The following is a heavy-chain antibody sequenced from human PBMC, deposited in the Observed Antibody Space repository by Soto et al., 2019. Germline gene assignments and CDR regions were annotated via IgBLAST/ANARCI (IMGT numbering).Heavy chain of an antibody. Sequence: PSETLSLTCAVYGGSFSGYYWSWIRQPPGKGLEWIGEINHSGSTNYNPSLKSRVTISVDTSKNQFSLKLSSVTAADTAVYYCARGRPITMLTGRAEYYFDYWGQGTLVTVSS. D-gene: IGHD3-10*01. CDR3: ARGRPITMLTGRAEYYFDY. CDR1: GGSFSGYY. CDR2: INHSGST. V-gene: IGHV4-34*01. J-gene: IGHJ4*02.